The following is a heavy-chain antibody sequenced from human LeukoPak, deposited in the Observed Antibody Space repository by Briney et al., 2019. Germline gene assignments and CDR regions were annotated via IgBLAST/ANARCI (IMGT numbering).Heavy chain of an antibody. CDR1: GFTFNNYA. CDR2: ISASGGST. J-gene: IGHJ4*02. CDR3: AKGRSGALTRGDYFDY. D-gene: IGHD1-26*01. V-gene: IGHV3-23*01. Sequence: GGSLRLSCAGSGFTFNNYAMNWVRQAPGEGLKWVSVISASGGSTYYADSVKGRFTISRDNSKNTLYLQMNSLRAEDTAVYYCAKGRSGALTRGDYFDYWGQGTLVTVSS.